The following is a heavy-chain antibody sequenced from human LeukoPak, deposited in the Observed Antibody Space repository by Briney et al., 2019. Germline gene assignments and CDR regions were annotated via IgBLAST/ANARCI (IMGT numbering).Heavy chain of an antibody. CDR2: VSSSNSYI. D-gene: IGHD6-19*01. Sequence: GGSLTLSCAASGFTFSSYSMNWVRQAPGKGLDWVSSVSSSNSYIYNADSVKGRFTISRDNAKNSLYLQMNSLRAEDTAVYYCARDQGLLVVAGRFGYWGQGTLVTVSS. CDR1: GFTFSSYS. V-gene: IGHV3-21*01. CDR3: ARDQGLLVVAGRFGY. J-gene: IGHJ4*02.